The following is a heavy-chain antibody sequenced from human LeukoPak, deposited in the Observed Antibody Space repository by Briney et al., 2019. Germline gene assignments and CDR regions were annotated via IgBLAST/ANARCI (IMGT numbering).Heavy chain of an antibody. V-gene: IGHV4-59*11. CDR2: IHYSGST. J-gene: IGHJ5*01. D-gene: IGHD2-2*02. Sequence: SETLSLTCSVSNASISSHFWTWVRQPPGKGLEWIWHIHYSGSTNYNPSLKSRGTLSLDTSKNQFSLELTSAPAADTATFYCARLRPLLDQLLYFAFDSWGQGTLVTVSS. CDR3: ARLRPLLDQLLYFAFDS. CDR1: NASISSHF.